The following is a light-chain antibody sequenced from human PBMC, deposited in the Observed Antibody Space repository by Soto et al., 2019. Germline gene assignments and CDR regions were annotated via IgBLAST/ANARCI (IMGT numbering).Light chain of an antibody. CDR3: QQQYNYLRT. Sequence: IQMTKSPSTMSAFVGDRVTITCRASQSVGRLLAWYQQRPGEAPKVLIWDASTLRRGVPSRFSGSGSGTEFTLTTISLEPEDFATYYCQQQYNYLRTFGQGTKVDVK. CDR1: QSVGRL. CDR2: DAS. J-gene: IGKJ1*01. V-gene: IGKV1-5*01.